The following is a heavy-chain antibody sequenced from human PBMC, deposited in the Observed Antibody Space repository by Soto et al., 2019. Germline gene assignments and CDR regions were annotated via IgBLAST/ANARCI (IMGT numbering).Heavy chain of an antibody. CDR3: AKDRTADYDFWSGYYTVYYYGMDV. Sequence: GGALRLSCADSGFTFSSYGMHWVRQAPGKGLEWVAVISYDGSNKYYADSVKGRFTISRDNSKNTLYLQMNSLRAEDTAVYCCAKDRTADYDFWSGYYTVYYYGMDVWGQGSTVTVSS. CDR2: ISYDGSNK. J-gene: IGHJ6*02. D-gene: IGHD3-3*01. V-gene: IGHV3-30*18. CDR1: GFTFSSYG.